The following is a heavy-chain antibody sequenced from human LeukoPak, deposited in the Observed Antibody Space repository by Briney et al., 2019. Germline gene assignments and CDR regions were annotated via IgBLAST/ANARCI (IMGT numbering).Heavy chain of an antibody. V-gene: IGHV3-23*01. CDR3: AKGPHCSSTSCFVLGSFDC. Sequence: GGSLRLSCAASGFTFSSYAMSWVRQAPGKGLEWVSSISGSANSTFHADSVKGRFTISRDNSKSTLYLQMNSLRAEDTAVYYCAKGPHCSSTSCFVLGSFDCWDQGTLVTVSS. J-gene: IGHJ4*02. CDR2: ISGSANST. D-gene: IGHD2-2*01. CDR1: GFTFSSYA.